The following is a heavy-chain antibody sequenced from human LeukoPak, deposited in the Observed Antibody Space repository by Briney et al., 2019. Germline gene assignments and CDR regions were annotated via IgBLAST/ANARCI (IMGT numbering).Heavy chain of an antibody. J-gene: IGHJ4*02. CDR1: GFTFSSYA. D-gene: IGHD7-27*01. CDR3: AKDGGLWVSAHWGDS. V-gene: IGHV3-23*01. Sequence: GGSLRLSCAASGFTFSSYAMSWVRQAPGKGLQWVANILASGSPTYYADSVKGRFTVSRDDSKNTLYLQMNSLRAEDTAVYYCAKDGGLWVSAHWGDSWGRGTLVTVSS. CDR2: ILASGSPT.